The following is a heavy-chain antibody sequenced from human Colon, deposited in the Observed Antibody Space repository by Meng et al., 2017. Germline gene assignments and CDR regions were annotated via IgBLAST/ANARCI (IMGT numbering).Heavy chain of an antibody. Sequence: QVQLVQSGAEVKKPGASVKVSCKASGYTFTDYYMHWVRQAPGQGLEWMGWINPNSGGTKYAQKFQGRVTMTRDTSITTAYMELTTLTFDDTAVYYCARTSVTDSFYFAYWGQGMLVTVSS. J-gene: IGHJ4*02. D-gene: IGHD2-21*02. V-gene: IGHV1-2*02. CDR1: GYTFTDYY. CDR2: INPNSGGT. CDR3: ARTSVTDSFYFAY.